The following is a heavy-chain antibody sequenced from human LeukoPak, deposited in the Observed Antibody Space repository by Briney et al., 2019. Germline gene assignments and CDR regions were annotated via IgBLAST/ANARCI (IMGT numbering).Heavy chain of an antibody. Sequence: SETLSLTCTVSGGSISSSSYYWGWIRQPPGKGLGWIGSIYSSGNTYYNPSLESRVTISVNTSKNQLSLKLTSATAADTSVYYCARHSGLRSPFDPWGQGTLVTVSS. V-gene: IGHV4-39*01. D-gene: IGHD3-3*01. CDR2: IYSSGNT. CDR1: GGSISSSSYY. CDR3: ARHSGLRSPFDP. J-gene: IGHJ5*02.